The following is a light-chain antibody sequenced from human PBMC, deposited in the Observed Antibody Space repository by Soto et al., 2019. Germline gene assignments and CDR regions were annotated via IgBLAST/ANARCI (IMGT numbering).Light chain of an antibody. Sequence: QSVLTQPPSASGTPGQRVTISCSGSNSNIDSNTVNRYQQLPGTAPKLLIYGNTNRPSGVPDRFSGSRSGTSASLAITGLQAEDDGDYYCQSYDSSLSGSSVFGTGTKVTVL. V-gene: IGLV1-40*01. CDR3: QSYDSSLSGSSV. CDR2: GNT. J-gene: IGLJ1*01. CDR1: NSNIDSNT.